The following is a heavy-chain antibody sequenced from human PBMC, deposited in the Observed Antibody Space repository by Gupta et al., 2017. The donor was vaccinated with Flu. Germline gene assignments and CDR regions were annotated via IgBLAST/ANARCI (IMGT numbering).Heavy chain of an antibody. CDR3: ARGPFYFEY. CDR2: ISGSGGDT. V-gene: IGHV3-23*01. CDR1: GFTFSSYG. Sequence: LSCATSGFTFSSYGISCVRQAPGKGLEWVSSISGSGGDTYYADSVKGRFTISRDNSKSTLYLQMNSLRAEDTAVFYCARGPFYFEYWGRGILVTVSS. J-gene: IGHJ4*02.